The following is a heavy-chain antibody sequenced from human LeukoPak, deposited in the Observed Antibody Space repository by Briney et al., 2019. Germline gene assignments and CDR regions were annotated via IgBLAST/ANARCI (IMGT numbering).Heavy chain of an antibody. CDR2: IYLGGSP. D-gene: IGHD6-13*01. Sequence: SETLSLTCTVFGDSIDSSSWSWIRQPVGKGLEWIGRIYLGGSPIYNPSLKSRVIMTVDTSKNQFSLKLSSVTAADTAVYYCARDSHAWYGQYYFDFWGQGALVTVSS. CDR1: GDSIDSSS. CDR3: ARDSHAWYGQYYFDF. J-gene: IGHJ4*02. V-gene: IGHV4-4*07.